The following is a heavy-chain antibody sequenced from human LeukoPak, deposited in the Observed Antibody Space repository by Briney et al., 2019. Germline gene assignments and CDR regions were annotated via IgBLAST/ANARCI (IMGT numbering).Heavy chain of an antibody. CDR2: IYYSGST. CDR3: VAGATRRFDY. V-gene: IGHV4-39*07. J-gene: IGHJ4*02. Sequence: SETLSLTCTVSGGPISSSNYYWGWIRQPPGKGLEWIGNIYYSGSTYYNPSFKSRLTISVDTSKNQFSLKLSSVTAADTAVYYCVAGATRRFDYWGQGTLVTVSS. CDR1: GGPISSSNYY. D-gene: IGHD1-26*01.